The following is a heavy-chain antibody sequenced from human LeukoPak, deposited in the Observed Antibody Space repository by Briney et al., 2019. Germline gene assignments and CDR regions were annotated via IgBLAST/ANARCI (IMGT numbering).Heavy chain of an antibody. CDR3: ASGYDTYGMDV. CDR2: IYSGGST. Sequence: GGSLRLSCAASGFTFSSYAMSWVRQAQGKGLEWVSVIYSGGSTYYADSVKGRFTISRDNSKNTLYLQMNSLRAEDTAVYYCASGYDTYGMDVWGQGTTVTVSS. J-gene: IGHJ6*02. V-gene: IGHV3-53*01. D-gene: IGHD5-12*01. CDR1: GFTFSSYA.